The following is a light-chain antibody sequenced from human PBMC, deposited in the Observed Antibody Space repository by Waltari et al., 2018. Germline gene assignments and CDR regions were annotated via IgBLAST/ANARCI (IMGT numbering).Light chain of an antibody. CDR3: QTWGTDIYV. J-gene: IGLJ1*01. CDR1: SGHNNYA. V-gene: IGLV4-69*01. Sequence: QLVLTQSPSASASLGASVKVPCTLSSGHNNYAIAWHQQQPEKGPRYLMKVNGDGSHIKGDGIPDRFSGSSSGADRYLTISSLQSGDEADYYCQTWGTDIYVFGTGTKVTVL. CDR2: VNGDGSH.